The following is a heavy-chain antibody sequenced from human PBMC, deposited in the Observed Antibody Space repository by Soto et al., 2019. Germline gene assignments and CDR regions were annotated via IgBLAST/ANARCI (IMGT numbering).Heavy chain of an antibody. D-gene: IGHD3-22*01. J-gene: IGHJ4*02. CDR1: GCKFRGYW. CDR2: IDSDMSST. CDR3: ARVQYYDSSGYFRPYYFDY. Sequence: GGTLNLCCSASGCKFRGYWMHWVGEAPGKGLGWVSDIDSDMSSTSDVDSVKGRFTISRDNVKNTLYLQMNSLRDEDTAVYYCARVQYYDSSGYFRPYYFDYWGQGTLVTVFS. V-gene: IGHV3-74*01.